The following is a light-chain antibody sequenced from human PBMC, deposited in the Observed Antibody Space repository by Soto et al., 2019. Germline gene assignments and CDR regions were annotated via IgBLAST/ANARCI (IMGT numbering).Light chain of an antibody. CDR2: GTS. CDR3: QQYTSSSGYT. V-gene: IGKV3-20*01. Sequence: DIVLTQSPGTLSLSPGERATLSCRASQSVATQFFTWSQQRPGQAPRVLIYGTSTRATGIPDRFGGSGSGADFTLTISRLVHEDFAVYYCQQYTSSSGYTFGQGTKLEIK. J-gene: IGKJ2*01. CDR1: QSVATQF.